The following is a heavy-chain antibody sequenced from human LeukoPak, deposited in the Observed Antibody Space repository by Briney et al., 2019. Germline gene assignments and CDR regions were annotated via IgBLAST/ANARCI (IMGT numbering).Heavy chain of an antibody. CDR3: ARHSGSNDAFNV. Sequence: GGSLRLSCAASGFTVSSNYMSWVRQAPGKGQEWVSVIYSGGTTYYADSVKGRFTISRDNSKNTLYLQMNSLRGEDTAVYYCARHSGSNDAFNVWGQGTMVTVSS. CDR2: IYSGGTT. CDR1: GFTVSSNY. V-gene: IGHV3-53*01. D-gene: IGHD1-26*01. J-gene: IGHJ3*01.